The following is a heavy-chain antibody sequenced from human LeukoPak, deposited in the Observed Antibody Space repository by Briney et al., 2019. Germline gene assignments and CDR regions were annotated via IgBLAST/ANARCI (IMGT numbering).Heavy chain of an antibody. CDR1: GYTVTSYY. V-gene: IGHV1-46*01. Sequence: ASVKVSCKASGYTVTSYYMHWVRQAPGQGLEWMAILNPSGGSSNYAQKFQGRATLTRATSTGTVYMELSSLRSEDTAVYYCARGPGDTVTTKVHGYFDLWGRGTLVTVSS. CDR3: ARGPGDTVTTKVHGYFDL. CDR2: LNPSGGSS. J-gene: IGHJ2*01. D-gene: IGHD4-17*01.